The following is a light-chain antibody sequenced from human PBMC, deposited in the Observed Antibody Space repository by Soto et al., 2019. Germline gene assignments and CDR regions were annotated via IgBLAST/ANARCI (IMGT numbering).Light chain of an antibody. CDR1: QSVSSSY. CDR3: QQYGISSRGTYT. V-gene: IGKV3-20*01. Sequence: EIGLTQSPGTLSLSPGERATLSCRASQSVSSSYLSWYQQKPGQAPRLLIDGASSRTTGIPDRLSGSGSGTDFTLTISSLEPKDFAVYACQQYGISSRGTYTFGQGTKLEIK. CDR2: GAS. J-gene: IGKJ2*01.